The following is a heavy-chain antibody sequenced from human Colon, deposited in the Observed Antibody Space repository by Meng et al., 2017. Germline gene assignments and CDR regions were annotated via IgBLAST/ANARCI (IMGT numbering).Heavy chain of an antibody. V-gene: IGHV4-4*03. CDR2: IFHSGST. CDR3: AAIFGLGPGY. D-gene: IGHD3-3*01. CDR1: GGSINSRCL. Sequence: ASGPDVLQPPGTLSLTCEVSGGSINSRCLWSWVHAPPGKVLEWIAKIFHSGSTNYKSSLKSRATISVDRSKNQFSLKLNSVTAADTAVYYCAAIFGLGPGYWGQGTLVTVSS. J-gene: IGHJ4*02.